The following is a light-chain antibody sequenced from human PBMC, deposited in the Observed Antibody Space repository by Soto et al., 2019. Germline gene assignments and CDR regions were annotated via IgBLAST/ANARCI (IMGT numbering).Light chain of an antibody. CDR1: SSIIGNNY. J-gene: IGLJ2*01. V-gene: IGLV1-51*02. Sequence: QSVLTQPPSVSAAPGQKVTISCSGSSSIIGNNYVSWYQQPPGTAPNLLIYEDNRRRSGIPDRFSGSKSGTSATLGITGLQTGDEADYYCATWDSSLSVVVFGGVTKVTVL. CDR2: EDN. CDR3: ATWDSSLSVVV.